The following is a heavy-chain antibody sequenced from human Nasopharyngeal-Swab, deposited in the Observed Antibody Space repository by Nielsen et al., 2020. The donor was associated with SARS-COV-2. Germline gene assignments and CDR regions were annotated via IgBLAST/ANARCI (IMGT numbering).Heavy chain of an antibody. CDR1: SGSFSDYN. CDR2: INHGGTT. Sequence: SETLSLTCAVFSGSFSDYNWNWVRQPPGKGLEWIGEINHGGTTNYNPSLKSRVTVSVDTSKNQFSLKLSSVTAADTAVYYCARGLSGVVPAPILGLGPYYYFYYVDVWGKGTTVTVSS. CDR3: ARGLSGVVPAPILGLGPYYYFYYVDV. V-gene: IGHV4-34*01. D-gene: IGHD2-2*01. J-gene: IGHJ6*03.